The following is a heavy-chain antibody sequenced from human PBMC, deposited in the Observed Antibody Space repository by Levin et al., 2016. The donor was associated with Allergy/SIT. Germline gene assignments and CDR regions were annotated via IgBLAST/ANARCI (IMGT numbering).Heavy chain of an antibody. J-gene: IGHJ6*02. CDR1: GGSFSGYY. V-gene: IGHV4-34*09. Sequence: LRLSCAVYGGSFSGYYWSWIRQPPGKGLEWIGEINHSGSTNYNPSLKSRVTISVDTSKNQFSLKLSSVTAADTAVYYCARAAYSNYVASDYYYYGMDVWGQGTTVTVSS. CDR2: INHSGST. CDR3: ARAAYSNYVASDYYYYGMDV. D-gene: IGHD4-11*01.